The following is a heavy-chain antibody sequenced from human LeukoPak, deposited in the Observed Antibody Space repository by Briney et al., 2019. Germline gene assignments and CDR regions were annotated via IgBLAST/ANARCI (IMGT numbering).Heavy chain of an antibody. CDR2: INHSGST. D-gene: IGHD6-13*01. V-gene: IGHV4-39*07. Sequence: SETLSLTCTVSGGSISSGGYYWNWIRQPPGKGLEWIGEINHSGSTNYNPSLKSRVNISVDTSKNQFSLKLSSVTAADTAVYYCARVIPRIAAAGPFDYWGQGTLVTVSS. CDR3: ARVIPRIAAAGPFDY. J-gene: IGHJ4*02. CDR1: GGSISSGGYY.